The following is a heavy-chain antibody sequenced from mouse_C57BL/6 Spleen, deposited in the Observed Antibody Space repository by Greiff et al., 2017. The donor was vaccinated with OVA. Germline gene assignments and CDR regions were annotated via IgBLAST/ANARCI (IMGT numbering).Heavy chain of an antibody. Sequence: EVQLVESGGGLVKPGGSLKLSCAASGFTFSSYAMSWVRQTPEKRLEWVATISDGGSYTYYPDNVKGRFTISRDNAKNNLYLQMSHLKSDDTAMYYCARDDYYGSSYDYWGQGTTLTVSS. CDR3: ARDDYYGSSYDY. CDR1: GFTFSSYA. J-gene: IGHJ2*01. V-gene: IGHV5-4*01. CDR2: ISDGGSYT. D-gene: IGHD1-1*01.